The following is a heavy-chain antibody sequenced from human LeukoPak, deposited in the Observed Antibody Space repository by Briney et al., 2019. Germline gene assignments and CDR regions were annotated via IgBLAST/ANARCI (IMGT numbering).Heavy chain of an antibody. J-gene: IGHJ4*02. V-gene: IGHV3-30*02. CDR2: IRYVGSDK. CDR1: GFTFSSYA. D-gene: IGHD2-2*01. Sequence: GGSLRLSCAASGFTFSSYAMSWVRQAPGKGLEWVAFIRYVGSDKYYADSVKGRFTISRDNSKNTLYLQMNSLRAEDTAVYYCARNGEYCSSTSCGDYWGQGTLVTVSS. CDR3: ARNGEYCSSTSCGDY.